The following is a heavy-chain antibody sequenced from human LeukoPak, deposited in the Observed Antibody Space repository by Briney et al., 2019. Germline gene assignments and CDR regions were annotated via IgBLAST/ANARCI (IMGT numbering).Heavy chain of an antibody. CDR2: ISGSGGST. D-gene: IGHD3-10*01. J-gene: IGHJ4*02. CDR3: AKGGRSGSLMFDY. Sequence: GGSLRLSCAASGFTFSSYAMSWVRQAPGKGLEWVSAISGSGGSTYYADSVKGRFTISRDNSKNTLYLQMNGLRAEDTAVYYCAKGGRSGSLMFDYWGQGTLVTVSS. CDR1: GFTFSSYA. V-gene: IGHV3-23*01.